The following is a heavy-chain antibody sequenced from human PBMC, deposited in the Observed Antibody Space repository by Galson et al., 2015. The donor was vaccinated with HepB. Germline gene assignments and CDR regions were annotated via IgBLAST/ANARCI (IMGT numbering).Heavy chain of an antibody. J-gene: IGHJ4*02. CDR3: ARGNEAIDY. Sequence: CAISGDSVSSNSAAWNWIRQSPSRGLEWLGRTYYKSKWSYNYAVSVKSRITISPDTSKNQFSLQLNSVTPEDTAVYYCARGNEAIDYWGQRTLVTVSS. D-gene: IGHD2-8*01. CDR1: GDSVSSNSAA. CDR2: TYYKSKWSY. V-gene: IGHV6-1*01.